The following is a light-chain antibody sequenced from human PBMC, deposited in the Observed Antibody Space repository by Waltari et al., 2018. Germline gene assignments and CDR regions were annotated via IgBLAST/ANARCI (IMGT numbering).Light chain of an antibody. V-gene: IGKV3-20*01. CDR3: QNHERLPAT. Sequence: LTQSPDTLSVSPGERATLSCRASQNIGTYLVWYQQKPGQAPRLLMYAASRRATGIPDRFSGSGSGTDFSLTITRLEPEDFAVYYCQNHERLPATFGQGTKVEIK. J-gene: IGKJ1*01. CDR2: AAS. CDR1: QNIGTY.